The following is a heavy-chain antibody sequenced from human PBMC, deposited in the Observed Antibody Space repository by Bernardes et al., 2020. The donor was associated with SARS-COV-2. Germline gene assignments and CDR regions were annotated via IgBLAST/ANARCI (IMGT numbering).Heavy chain of an antibody. V-gene: IGHV3-74*01. D-gene: IGHD6-25*01. J-gene: IGHJ6*02. CDR1: GFTFSDDW. CDR3: ARVSSSAHYSMDV. Sequence: SLRLSGAASGFTFSDDWMYWVRQAPGKGLVWISRINSDGSTTTYADSVKGRFTISRDNARNTVYLQMISLRAEDTAVYYCARVSSSAHYSMDVWGPGTTVTVSS. CDR2: INSDGSTT.